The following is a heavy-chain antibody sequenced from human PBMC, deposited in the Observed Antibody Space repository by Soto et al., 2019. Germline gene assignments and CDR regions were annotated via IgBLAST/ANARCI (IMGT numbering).Heavy chain of an antibody. V-gene: IGHV1-46*03. Sequence: GASVKVSCKAFGYTFTSYHIHWVRQAPGQGLEWMGIINPSGGSTSNAQKLQGRVTMTRDTSTSTVYMELSSLRSEDTAVYYCAREGSGWLGLSFDYWGQGTLVTVSS. D-gene: IGHD6-19*01. J-gene: IGHJ4*02. CDR1: GYTFTSYH. CDR3: AREGSGWLGLSFDY. CDR2: INPSGGST.